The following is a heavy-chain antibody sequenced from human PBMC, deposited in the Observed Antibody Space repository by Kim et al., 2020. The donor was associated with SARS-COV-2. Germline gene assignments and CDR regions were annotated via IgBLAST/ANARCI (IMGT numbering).Heavy chain of an antibody. CDR3: AREGSGWKLPFDY. CDR1: GFTISDYW. Sequence: GGSLRLSCAASGFTISDYWMSWVRQAPGQGLEWVARVNIVGSEKAYVDSVRGRFTISRDNAKNSLHLQMNSLRTEDTAAYFCAREGSGWKLPFDYWGRGSLVTVSS. J-gene: IGHJ4*02. V-gene: IGHV3-7*01. D-gene: IGHD6-19*01. CDR2: VNIVGSEK.